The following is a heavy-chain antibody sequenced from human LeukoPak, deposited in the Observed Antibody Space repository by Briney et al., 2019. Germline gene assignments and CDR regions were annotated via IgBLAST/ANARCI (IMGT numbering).Heavy chain of an antibody. V-gene: IGHV3-23*01. CDR2: ISDSGGST. CDR3: AKEKEALSSWFGGDY. D-gene: IGHD6-13*01. CDR1: GFTFSSYA. J-gene: IGHJ4*02. Sequence: GGSLRLSCAASGFTFSSYAMSWVRQAPGKGLEWVSAISDSGGSTYYADSVKGRFTISRDNSKNTLYLQMNSLRAEDTAVYYCAKEKEALSSWFGGDYWGQGTLVTVSS.